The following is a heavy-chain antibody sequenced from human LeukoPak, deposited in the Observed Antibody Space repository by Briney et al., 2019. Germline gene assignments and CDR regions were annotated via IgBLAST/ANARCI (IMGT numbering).Heavy chain of an antibody. CDR1: GFTFSSYG. CDR2: ISTDGSST. CDR3: VREYSSSSGRAFDI. J-gene: IGHJ3*02. V-gene: IGHV3-74*01. Sequence: GGSLRLSCAASGFTFSSYGMHWVRQAPGKGLVWVSRISTDGSSTNSADSVKGRFTISRDNAKNTLYLQMNSLRAEDTAVYYCVREYSSSSGRAFDIWGQGTMVTVS. D-gene: IGHD6-6*01.